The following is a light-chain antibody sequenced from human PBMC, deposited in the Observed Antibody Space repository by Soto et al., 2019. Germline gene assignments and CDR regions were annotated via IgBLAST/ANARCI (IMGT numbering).Light chain of an antibody. V-gene: IGKV3-11*01. J-gene: IGKJ4*01. CDR2: DTS. CDR3: QQRNDWPPAT. CDR1: QRVSFY. Sequence: PGERATLSCRASQRVSFYLAWYQQKPGQAPRLLIYDTSKRAPGIPARFSGSGSGTDFTLTITSVEPEDFAVYYCQQRNDWPPATFGGGTKVEIK.